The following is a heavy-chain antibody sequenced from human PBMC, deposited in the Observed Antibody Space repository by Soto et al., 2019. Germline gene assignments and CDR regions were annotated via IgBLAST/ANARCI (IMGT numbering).Heavy chain of an antibody. Sequence: EVQLVESGGGLVQPGAPPPPPPPPSGFTFSIYWMHWVRQAPGKGLVWVSRMNMDGSRTSYADFAKGRFTISRDDAKSTVYLQMSNLRAEDTAVYYCVRGDGDRYDGHGYLGRHWGQGTLVTVSS. J-gene: IGHJ4*02. D-gene: IGHD2-21*01. CDR3: VRGDGDRYDGHGYLGRH. V-gene: IGHV3-74*01. CDR2: MNMDGSRT. CDR1: GFTFSIYW.